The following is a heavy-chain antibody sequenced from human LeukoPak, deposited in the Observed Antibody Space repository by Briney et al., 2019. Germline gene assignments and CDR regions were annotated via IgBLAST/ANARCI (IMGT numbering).Heavy chain of an antibody. D-gene: IGHD6-6*01. CDR2: INPSGGST. J-gene: IGHJ4*02. V-gene: IGHV1-46*01. CDR1: GYTFTSYY. CDR3: ARDLLYSSSSAAGDY. Sequence: EASVKVSCTASGYTFTSYYMHWVRQAPGQGLEWMGLINPSGGSTSYAQKFQGRVTMTRDMSTSTVYMELSSLRSEDTAVYYCARDLLYSSSSAAGDYWGQGTLVTVSS.